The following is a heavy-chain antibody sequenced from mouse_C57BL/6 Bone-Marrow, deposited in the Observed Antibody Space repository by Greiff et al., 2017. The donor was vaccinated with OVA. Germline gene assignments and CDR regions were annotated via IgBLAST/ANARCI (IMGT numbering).Heavy chain of an antibody. Sequence: EVKVVESGGGLVQPGGSMKLSCAASGFTFSDAWMDWVRQSPEKGLEWVAEIRNKANNHATYYAESVKGRFTISRDDSKSRVYLQMNSLRAEDTGIYYCTRDLTLYVLDYWGQGTTLTVSS. J-gene: IGHJ2*01. CDR3: TRDLTLYVLDY. D-gene: IGHD4-1*01. CDR2: IRNKANNHAT. V-gene: IGHV6-6*01. CDR1: GFTFSDAW.